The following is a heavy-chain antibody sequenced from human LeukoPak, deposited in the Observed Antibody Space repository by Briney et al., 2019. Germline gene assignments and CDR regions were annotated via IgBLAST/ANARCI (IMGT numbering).Heavy chain of an antibody. CDR2: ISSSSSYI. J-gene: IGHJ6*03. CDR1: GFTFSNYS. CDR3: ARGGYSEKDDYGDYPTGTFYYYYMDV. V-gene: IGHV3-21*01. Sequence: NPGGSLRLSCAASGFTFSNYSMTWVRQAPGKGLEWVSSISSSSSYIYYADSVKGRFTISRDNAKNSLYLQMNSLRAEDTAVYYCARGGYSEKDDYGDYPTGTFYYYYMDVWGKGTTVTISS. D-gene: IGHD4-17*01.